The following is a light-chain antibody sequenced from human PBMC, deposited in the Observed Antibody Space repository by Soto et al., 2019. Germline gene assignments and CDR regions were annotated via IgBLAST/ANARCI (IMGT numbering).Light chain of an antibody. CDR2: DAS. CDR3: HQRNNWPYT. CDR1: QSVSSY. V-gene: IGKV3-11*01. Sequence: DIVLTQSPATLSVSPGERAILSCRASQSVSSYFAWYQQKPGQAPRLLIYDASYRATDIPTRFSGSGSGTDFTLTISSLKPEDFAVYYCHQRNNWPYTFGQGTKVDIK. J-gene: IGKJ2*01.